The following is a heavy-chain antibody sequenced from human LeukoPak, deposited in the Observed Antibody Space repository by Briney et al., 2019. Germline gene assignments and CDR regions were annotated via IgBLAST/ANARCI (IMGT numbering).Heavy chain of an antibody. CDR2: INHSGST. D-gene: IGHD2-2*01. J-gene: IGHJ5*02. CDR1: GGSFSGYY. Sequence: SETLSLTCAVYGGSFSGYYWSWIRQPPGKGLERIWEINHSGSTNYNPSLKSRVTISVDTSKNQFSLKLSSVTAADTAVYYCARGSRRYCSSTSCRNWFDPWGQGTLVTVSS. V-gene: IGHV4-34*01. CDR3: ARGSRRYCSSTSCRNWFDP.